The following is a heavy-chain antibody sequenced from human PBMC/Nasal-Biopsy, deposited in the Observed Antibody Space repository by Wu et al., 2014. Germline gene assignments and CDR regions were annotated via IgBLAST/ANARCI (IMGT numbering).Heavy chain of an antibody. D-gene: IGHD6-19*01. CDR2: ICQSGDT. V-gene: IGHV4-4*07. CDR3: ARDVAAFDS. J-gene: IGHJ4*02. CDR1: GVPVSSYC. Sequence: TLSLTCTVSGVPVSSYCWAWIRQPAGKGLEVIGRICQSGDTFYSPSLKNRVIVSADTSKNQLSLKLGSVAAADTAVYYCARDVAAFDSWGQGSWSPSPQ.